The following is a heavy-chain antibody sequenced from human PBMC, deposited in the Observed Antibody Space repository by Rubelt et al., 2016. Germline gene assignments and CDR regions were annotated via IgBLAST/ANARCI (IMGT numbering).Heavy chain of an antibody. CDR3: ARDLRQAAAAYYFDY. J-gene: IGHJ4*02. Sequence: ADSVKGRFTISRDNSKNTLYLQMNSLRAEDTAVYYCARDLRQAAAAYYFDYWGQGTLVTVSS. V-gene: IGHV3-30*01. D-gene: IGHD6-13*01.